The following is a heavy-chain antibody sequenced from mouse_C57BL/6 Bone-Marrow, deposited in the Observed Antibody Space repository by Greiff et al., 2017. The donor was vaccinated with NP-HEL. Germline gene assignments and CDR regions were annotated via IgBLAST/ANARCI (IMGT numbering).Heavy chain of an antibody. D-gene: IGHD1-1*01. Sequence: EVKLMESGGGLVQPGGSMKLSCVASGFTFSNYWMNWVRQSPEKGLEWVAQIRLKSDNYATHYAESVKGRFTISRDDSKSSVYLQMNNLRAEDTGIYYCTGPYYYGSSSWYFDVWGTGTTVTVSS. CDR1: GFTFSNYW. V-gene: IGHV6-3*01. CDR2: IRLKSDNYAT. CDR3: TGPYYYGSSSWYFDV. J-gene: IGHJ1*03.